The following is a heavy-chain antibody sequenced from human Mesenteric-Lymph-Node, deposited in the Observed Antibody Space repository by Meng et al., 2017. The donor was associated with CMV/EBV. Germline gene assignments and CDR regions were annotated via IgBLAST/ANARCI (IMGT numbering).Heavy chain of an antibody. CDR3: ARDPIIVVVPAAIPTYGVDV. D-gene: IGHD2-2*01. CDR1: GDSVSSNSAA. J-gene: IGHJ6*02. Sequence: SETLSLTCAISGDSVSSNSAAWNWIRQSPSRGLEWLGRTYYRSKWYNDYAVSVKSRITINPDTSKNQFSLQLNSVTPEDTAVYYCARDPIIVVVPAAIPTYGVDVWGQGTTVTVSS. V-gene: IGHV6-1*01. CDR2: TYYRSKWYN.